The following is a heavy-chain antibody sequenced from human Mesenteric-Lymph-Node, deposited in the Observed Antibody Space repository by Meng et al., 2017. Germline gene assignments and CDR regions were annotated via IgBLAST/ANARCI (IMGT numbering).Heavy chain of an antibody. V-gene: IGHV4-38-2*01. CDR2: IYHSGST. CDR1: GYSISSGYY. D-gene: IGHD6-19*01. Sequence: GSLRLSCAVSGYSISSGYYWGWIRQPPGKGLEWIGSIYHSGSTYYNPSIKSRVTISVDTSKNQFSLKLSSLTAADTAVYYCARRRAVAGIRFDPWGQGTLVTVSS. J-gene: IGHJ5*02. CDR3: ARRRAVAGIRFDP.